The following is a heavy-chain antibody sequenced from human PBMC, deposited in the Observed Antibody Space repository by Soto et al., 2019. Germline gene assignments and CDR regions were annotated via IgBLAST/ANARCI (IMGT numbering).Heavy chain of an antibody. CDR1: GYTFTRSG. V-gene: IGHV1-18*01. CDR2: ISTYNGDT. CDR3: ARYLSGEGGSGSYYNDSYYYYGMDV. J-gene: IGHJ6*02. Sequence: GASVKVSCKASGYTFTRSGISWVRQAPGQGLEWMGWISTYNGDTNYAQTFQGRVTMTTDTSTSTVYMELRSLRSDDTAVYYCARYLSGEGGSGSYYNDSYYYYGMDVWG. D-gene: IGHD3-10*01.